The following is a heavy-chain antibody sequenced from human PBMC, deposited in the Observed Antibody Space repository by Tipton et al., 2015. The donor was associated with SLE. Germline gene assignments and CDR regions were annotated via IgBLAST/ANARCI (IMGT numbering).Heavy chain of an antibody. V-gene: IGHV4-59*11. Sequence: LRLSCAASGFTFSFSSMNWVRQPPGKGLEWIGYIYYSGTTNYNPSLKSRVTISVDTSKNQFSLILSSVTAADTAVYYCARGYYASGSLGYWGQGTLVTVSS. CDR2: IYYSGTT. D-gene: IGHD3-10*01. CDR3: ARGYYASGSLGY. J-gene: IGHJ4*02. CDR1: GFTFSFSS.